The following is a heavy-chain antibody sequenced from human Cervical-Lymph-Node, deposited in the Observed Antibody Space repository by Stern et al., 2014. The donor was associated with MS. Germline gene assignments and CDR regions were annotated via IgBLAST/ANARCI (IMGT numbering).Heavy chain of an antibody. CDR1: GYTFTSYA. CDR2: INAVNANT. Sequence: QVQLVQSGAEVKEPGASVKVSCKASGYTFTSYAIHWVRQAPGQGLEWMGWINAVNANTKYSQKFQVRVTITRATSASTAYMEMSSLRSEDTAVYYCVRERTDYFDYWGQGTLVTVSS. V-gene: IGHV1-3*01. CDR3: VRERTDYFDY. J-gene: IGHJ4*02.